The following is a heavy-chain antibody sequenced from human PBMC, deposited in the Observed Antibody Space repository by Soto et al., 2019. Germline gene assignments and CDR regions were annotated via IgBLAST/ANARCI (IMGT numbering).Heavy chain of an antibody. J-gene: IGHJ6*02. CDR3: AHAKEAAINYYYYGMDV. CDR1: LFSLSTSGVG. Sequence: XGPTLLLPTQTLSLTCTFSLFSLSTSGVGVGWIRQPPGKALEWLALIYWNDDKRYSPSLKSRLTITKDTSKNQVVLTMTNMDPVDTATYYCAHAKEAAINYYYYGMDVWGQGTTVTVSS. D-gene: IGHD2-15*01. CDR2: IYWNDDK. V-gene: IGHV2-5*01.